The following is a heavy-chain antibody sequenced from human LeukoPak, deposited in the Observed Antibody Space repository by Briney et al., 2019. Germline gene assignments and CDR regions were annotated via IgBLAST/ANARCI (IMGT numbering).Heavy chain of an antibody. V-gene: IGHV1-8*01. J-gene: IGHJ4*02. Sequence: ASVKVSCKASGYTFTSYDINWVRQATGQGLEWMGWMNPNSGNTGYAQKFQGRVTMTRDTSISTAYMELSRLRSDDTAVYYCARDVDTAMVGLFDYWGQGTLVTVSS. CDR2: MNPNSGNT. D-gene: IGHD5-18*01. CDR3: ARDVDTAMVGLFDY. CDR1: GYTFTSYD.